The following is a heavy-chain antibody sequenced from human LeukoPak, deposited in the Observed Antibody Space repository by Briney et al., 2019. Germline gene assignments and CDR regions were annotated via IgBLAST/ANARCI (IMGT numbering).Heavy chain of an antibody. CDR2: IYYSGST. CDR3: ARGAVMGYYYYMDV. V-gene: IGHV4-39*01. J-gene: IGHJ6*03. D-gene: IGHD2-8*01. CDR1: GGSISSSSYY. Sequence: SETLSLTCSVSGGSISSSSYYWGWIRQPPGKGLEWIGSIYYSGSTYYNPSLKSRVTISVDTSKNQFSLKLSSVTAADTAVYYCARGAVMGYYYYMDVWGKGTTVTVSS.